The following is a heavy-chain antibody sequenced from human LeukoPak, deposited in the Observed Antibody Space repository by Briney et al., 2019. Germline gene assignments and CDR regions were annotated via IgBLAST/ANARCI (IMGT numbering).Heavy chain of an antibody. J-gene: IGHJ4*02. V-gene: IGHV3-30-3*01. CDR3: ARDSVLRYFDWLGRYYFDY. Sequence: HPGGSLRLSCAASGFTFSSYAMHWVRQASGKGLEWVAVISYDGSNKYYADSVKGRFTISRDNSKNTLYLQMNSLRAEDTAVYYCARDSVLRYFDWLGRYYFDYWGQGTLVTVSS. CDR1: GFTFSSYA. D-gene: IGHD3-9*01. CDR2: ISYDGSNK.